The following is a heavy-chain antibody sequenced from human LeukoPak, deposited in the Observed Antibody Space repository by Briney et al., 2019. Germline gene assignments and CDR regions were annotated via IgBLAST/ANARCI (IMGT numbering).Heavy chain of an antibody. J-gene: IGHJ4*02. D-gene: IGHD1-26*01. CDR1: GYSISSGYY. CDR3: ARERGSYYRIFDY. V-gene: IGHV4-38-2*02. CDR2: IYHSGST. Sequence: SETLSLTCTVSGYSISSGYYWGWIRQPPGKGLEWIGSIYHSGSTYYNPSLRSRVTISVDTSKNQFSLKLSSVTAADTAVYYCARERGSYYRIFDYWGQGTLVTVSS.